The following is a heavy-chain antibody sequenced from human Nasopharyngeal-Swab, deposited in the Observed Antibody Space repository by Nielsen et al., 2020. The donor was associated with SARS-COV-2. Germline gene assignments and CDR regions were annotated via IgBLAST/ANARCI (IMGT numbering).Heavy chain of an antibody. CDR1: GYTFTSYD. CDR3: ARAGTYYDFWSGSPGGMDV. V-gene: IGHV1-8*01. D-gene: IGHD3-3*01. CDR2: MNPNSGNT. J-gene: IGHJ6*02. Sequence: ASVKVSCKASGYTFTSYDINWVRQATGQGLGWMGWMNPNSGNTGYAQKFQGRVTMTRNTSISTAYMELSSLRSEDTAVYYCARAGTYYDFWSGSPGGMDVWGQGTTVTVSS.